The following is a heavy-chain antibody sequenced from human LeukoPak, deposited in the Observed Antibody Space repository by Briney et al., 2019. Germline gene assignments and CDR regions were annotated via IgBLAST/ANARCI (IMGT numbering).Heavy chain of an antibody. Sequence: PGGCLRLSCAASGFTFSSYWVHWVCPAPGEGLVWVSRISGDWGSTSYAASVKGRFTISRDNAKNTLYLQMNSLRVEETSVYYCARGSGSHSDDWGQGALATVSA. CDR1: GFTFSSYW. CDR2: ISGDWGST. D-gene: IGHD1-26*01. CDR3: ARGSGSHSDD. J-gene: IGHJ4*02. V-gene: IGHV3-74*01.